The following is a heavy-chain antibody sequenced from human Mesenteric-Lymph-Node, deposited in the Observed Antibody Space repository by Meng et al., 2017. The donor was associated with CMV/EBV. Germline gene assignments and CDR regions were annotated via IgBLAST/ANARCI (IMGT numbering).Heavy chain of an antibody. D-gene: IGHD4-23*01. CDR1: GFTFGTYG. CDR3: ARDPSNDYGGNSLGY. Sequence: GGSLRLSCAASGFTFGTYGMAWVRQAPGKGLEWVSVIYSGGSTYYADSVKGRFTISRDNSKNTLYLQMNSLRAEDTAVYYCARDPSNDYGGNSLGYWGQGTLVTVSS. J-gene: IGHJ4*02. V-gene: IGHV3-53*01. CDR2: IYSGGST.